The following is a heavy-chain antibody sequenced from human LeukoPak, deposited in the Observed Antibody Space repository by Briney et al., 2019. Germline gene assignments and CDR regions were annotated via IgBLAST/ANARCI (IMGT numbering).Heavy chain of an antibody. CDR3: ARDGTYTTVTNALDI. Sequence: GGSLRLSCAASGFTFSSYWMHWVRQAPGKGLVWVSRINSDGSSTSYADSVKGRFTISRDNAKNTLYLQMNSLRAEDTAVYYCARDGTYTTVTNALDIWGQGTMVTVSS. CDR1: GFTFSSYW. J-gene: IGHJ3*02. V-gene: IGHV3-74*01. D-gene: IGHD4-17*01. CDR2: INSDGSST.